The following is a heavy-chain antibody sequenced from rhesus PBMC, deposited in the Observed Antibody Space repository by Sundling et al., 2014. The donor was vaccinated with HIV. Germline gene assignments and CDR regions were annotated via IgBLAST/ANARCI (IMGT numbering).Heavy chain of an antibody. V-gene: IGHV4-122*02. J-gene: IGHJ6*01. CDR2: ISYSGST. Sequence: QVQLQESGPGLVKPSETLSLTCAISGGSISSGYYYWSWIRQPPGRGLDWIGYISYSGSTSYNPSLKSRVTISRDTSKNQLSLKLTSVTAADTAVYYCVRDTPGATGRMDSWGQGVVVTVSS. CDR1: GGSISSGYYY. D-gene: IGHD6-13*01. CDR3: VRDTPGATGRMDS.